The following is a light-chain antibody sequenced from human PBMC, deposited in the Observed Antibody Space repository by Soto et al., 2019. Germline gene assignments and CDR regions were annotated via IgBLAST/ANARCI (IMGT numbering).Light chain of an antibody. CDR3: QQSSHWPWT. Sequence: EIVLTQSPATLSLSPGERATLSCRASQSVSSYLAWYQQKPGQAPRLLIYDASNRATGIPARFSGSGSGTDFTLTISSLEPEDFAVYYCQQSSHWPWTFGQGTKVEIK. J-gene: IGKJ1*01. CDR1: QSVSSY. V-gene: IGKV3-11*01. CDR2: DAS.